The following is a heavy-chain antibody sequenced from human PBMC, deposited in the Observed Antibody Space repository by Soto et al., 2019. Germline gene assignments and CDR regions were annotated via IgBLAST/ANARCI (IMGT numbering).Heavy chain of an antibody. Sequence: GGSLILSCAASGFTFSSYGMHWVRQAPGKGLEWVAVIWYDGSNKYYADSVKGRFTISRDNSKNTLYLQMNSLRAEDTAVYYCARDSGSYYSDAFDIWGQGTMVTVSS. CDR3: ARDSGSYYSDAFDI. J-gene: IGHJ3*02. D-gene: IGHD1-26*01. CDR1: GFTFSSYG. V-gene: IGHV3-33*01. CDR2: IWYDGSNK.